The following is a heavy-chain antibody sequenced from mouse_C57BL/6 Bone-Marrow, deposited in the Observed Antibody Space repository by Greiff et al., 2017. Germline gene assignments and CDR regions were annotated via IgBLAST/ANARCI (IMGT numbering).Heavy chain of an antibody. Sequence: QVQLQQPGAELVKPGASVKLSCKASGYTFTSYWMHWVKQRPGQGLEWIGYINPCSGYTKYNQKFKDKATLTADKSSSTACMQLSSLSSEDSGVSCCARGILRLAYWGQGTTLTVSS. CDR3: ARGILRLAY. V-gene: IGHV1-7*01. CDR2: INPCSGYT. D-gene: IGHD1-1*01. J-gene: IGHJ2*01. CDR1: GYTFTSYW.